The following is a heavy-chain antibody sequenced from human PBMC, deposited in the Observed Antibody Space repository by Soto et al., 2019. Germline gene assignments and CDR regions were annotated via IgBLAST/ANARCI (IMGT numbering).Heavy chain of an antibody. CDR1: GFTFSDHY. J-gene: IGHJ4*02. D-gene: IGHD1-26*01. CDR3: ATGVVGAADY. CDR2: TRNKADSYTT. V-gene: IGHV3-72*01. Sequence: GGSLRLSCAASGFTFSDHYMDWVRQAPGKGLQWVGRTRNKADSYTTEYAAPVKGRFTISRDDSKNSLYLQMNSLKTEDTAVYYCATGVVGAADYWGQGTLVTVSS.